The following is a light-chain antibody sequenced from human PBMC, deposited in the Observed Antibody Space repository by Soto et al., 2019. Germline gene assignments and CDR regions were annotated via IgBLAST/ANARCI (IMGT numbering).Light chain of an antibody. Sequence: QSALAQHASVSGSPGQSITISCTGASGYVGTYSLVSWYQQHPGKAPKVVIYEGHKRPSGVPDRFSGSTSVNTASLTISGLQTDDEADYYCCLYVGATTYVFGTGTKVTVL. V-gene: IGLV2-23*01. J-gene: IGLJ1*01. CDR3: CLYVGATTYV. CDR1: SGYVGTYSL. CDR2: EGH.